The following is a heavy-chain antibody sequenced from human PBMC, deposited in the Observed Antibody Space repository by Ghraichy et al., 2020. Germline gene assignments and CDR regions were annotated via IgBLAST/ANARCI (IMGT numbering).Heavy chain of an antibody. Sequence: GGSLRLSCAASGFTFSSYVMSWVRQAPGKGLEWVSGIIGSGGNTYYADSVKGRFTISRDNSENTLYLQMDSLRAEDAAIYYCAKDFTYSDSSGYYYSDVFDFWGQGTMVIVSS. J-gene: IGHJ3*01. CDR2: IIGSGGNT. D-gene: IGHD3-22*01. CDR3: AKDFTYSDSSGYYYSDVFDF. V-gene: IGHV3-23*01. CDR1: GFTFSSYV.